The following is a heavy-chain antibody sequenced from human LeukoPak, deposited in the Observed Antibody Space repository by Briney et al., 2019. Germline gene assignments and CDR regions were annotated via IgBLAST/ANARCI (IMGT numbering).Heavy chain of an antibody. CDR1: GYTFTDYY. J-gene: IGHJ4*02. D-gene: IGHD1-26*01. CDR2: INPNSGGT. CDR3: ARAGVIKWELNNNFDY. V-gene: IGHV1-2*02. Sequence: ASVKVSCEASGYTFTDYYMHWVRQAPGQGLEWMGWINPNSGGTNYAQKFQGRVTMTRDTSISTAYMELSRLRSDDTAVYYCARAGVIKWELNNNFDYWGQGTLVTVSS.